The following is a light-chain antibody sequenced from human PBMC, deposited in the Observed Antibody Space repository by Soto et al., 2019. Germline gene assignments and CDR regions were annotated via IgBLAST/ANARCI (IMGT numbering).Light chain of an antibody. J-gene: IGKJ2*01. CDR1: QDITNY. V-gene: IGKV1-33*01. CDR3: QQYDNLPPDT. CDR2: GAS. Sequence: DSPMTQSPSSLSASVGDRVTITCRASQDITNYLNWYRQIPGKAPELLIYGASNLETGVPSRLSGSGSGTHFTFTISSLQPEDIATSYCQQYDNLPPDTFGQGTKLEI.